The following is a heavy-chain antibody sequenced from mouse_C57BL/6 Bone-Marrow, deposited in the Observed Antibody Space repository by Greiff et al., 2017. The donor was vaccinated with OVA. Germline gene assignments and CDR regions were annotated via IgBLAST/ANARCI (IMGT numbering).Heavy chain of an antibody. CDR2: INPNNGGT. Sequence: DVQLQESGPELVKPGASVKIPCKASGYTFTDYNMDWVKQSHGKSLEWIGDINPNNGGTIYNQKFKGKATLTVDKSSSTAYMELRSLTSEDTAVYYCAREGLRREDWYFDVWGTGTTVTVSS. CDR3: AREGLRREDWYFDV. V-gene: IGHV1-18*01. CDR1: GYTFTDYN. D-gene: IGHD2-4*01. J-gene: IGHJ1*03.